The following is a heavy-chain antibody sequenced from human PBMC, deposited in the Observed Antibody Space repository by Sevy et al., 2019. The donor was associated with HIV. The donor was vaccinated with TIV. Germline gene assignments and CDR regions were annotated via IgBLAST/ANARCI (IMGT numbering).Heavy chain of an antibody. Sequence: GGSLRLSCTASGFMLSDSWMRWVRQAPGKGLEWLANINQDGSVIYYADSVKGRFTISRDNSRNSVFLQMSSLRAGDTATYYCARAVGKDGAYWGQGSLVTVSS. J-gene: IGHJ4*02. CDR1: GFMLSDSW. D-gene: IGHD2-8*01. V-gene: IGHV3-7*03. CDR3: ARAVGKDGAY. CDR2: INQDGSVI.